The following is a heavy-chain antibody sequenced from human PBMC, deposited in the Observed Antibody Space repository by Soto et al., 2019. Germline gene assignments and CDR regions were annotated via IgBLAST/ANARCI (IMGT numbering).Heavy chain of an antibody. D-gene: IGHD2-15*01. CDR2: ISGSGGST. J-gene: IGHJ4*02. Sequence: GGSLRLSCAASGFTFSSYAMSWVRQAPGKGLEWVSAISGSGGSTYYADSVKGRFTISRDNSKNTLYLQMNSLRAEDTAVYYCVQVPYSPGIRYYFDYWGQGTLVTVSS. V-gene: IGHV3-23*01. CDR3: VQVPYSPGIRYYFDY. CDR1: GFTFSSYA.